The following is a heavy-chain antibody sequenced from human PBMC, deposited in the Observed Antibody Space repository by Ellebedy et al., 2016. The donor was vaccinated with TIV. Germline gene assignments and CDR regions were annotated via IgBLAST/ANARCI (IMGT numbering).Heavy chain of an antibody. CDR3: ARKLTQQLVVDY. V-gene: IGHV4-39*01. CDR1: GGSISSSSYY. CDR2: IYYSGST. Sequence: MPSETLSLTCTVSGGSISSSSYYWGWIRQPPGKGLEWIGSIYYSGSTYYNPSLKSRVTISVDTSKNQFSLKLSSVTAADTAVYYCARKLTQQLVVDYWGQGTLVTVSS. J-gene: IGHJ4*02. D-gene: IGHD6-6*01.